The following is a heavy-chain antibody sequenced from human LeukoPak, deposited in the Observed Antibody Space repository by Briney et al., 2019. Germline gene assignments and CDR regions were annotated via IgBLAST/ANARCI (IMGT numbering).Heavy chain of an antibody. J-gene: IGHJ4*02. Sequence: SETLSLTCAVYGGSFSGYYWSWIRQPPGKGLEWIGEINHSGSTNYNPSLKSRVTISVDTSKNQFSLKLSSVTAADTAVYYCARHVVQRWLQLGRAYYFDYWGQGTLVTVSS. V-gene: IGHV4-34*01. CDR2: INHSGST. D-gene: IGHD5-24*01. CDR3: ARHVVQRWLQLGRAYYFDY. CDR1: GGSFSGYY.